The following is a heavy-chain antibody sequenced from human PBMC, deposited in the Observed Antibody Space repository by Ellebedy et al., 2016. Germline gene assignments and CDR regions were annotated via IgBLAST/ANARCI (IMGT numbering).Heavy chain of an antibody. J-gene: IGHJ3*02. CDR3: ARGNYDFWSGYYSGNDNAFDI. CDR2: IIPIFGTA. CDR1: GGTFSSYA. Sequence: SVKVSCXASGGTFSSYAISWVRQAPGQGLEWMGGIIPIFGTANYAQKFQGRVTITADESTSTAYMELSSLRSEDTAVYYCARGNYDFWSGYYSGNDNAFDIWGQGTMVTVSS. V-gene: IGHV1-69*13. D-gene: IGHD3-3*01.